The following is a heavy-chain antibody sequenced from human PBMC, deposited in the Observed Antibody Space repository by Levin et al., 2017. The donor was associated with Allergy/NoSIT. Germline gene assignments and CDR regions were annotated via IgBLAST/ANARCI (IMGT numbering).Heavy chain of an antibody. D-gene: IGHD5-12*01. CDR3: ARDMVGYSCYDPTNDAFDI. V-gene: IGHV3-7*04. Sequence: LSLTCAASGFTFSSYWMTWVRQAPGKGLEWVANIKQDGSEKYYVDSVKGRFTISRDNAKNSLYLQMNSLRADDTAVYYCARDMVGYSCYDPTNDAFDIWGQGTMVTVSS. CDR1: GFTFSSYW. CDR2: IKQDGSEK. J-gene: IGHJ3*02.